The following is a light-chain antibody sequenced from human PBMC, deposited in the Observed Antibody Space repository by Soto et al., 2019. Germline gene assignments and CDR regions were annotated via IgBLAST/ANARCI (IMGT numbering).Light chain of an antibody. V-gene: IGKV1-8*01. CDR3: QQYYSYRTWT. CDR1: QGISSY. CDR2: AAS. Sequence: AIRMTQSPSSLSASTGDRVTITCRASQGISSYLAWYQQKPGKAPKLLIYAASTLQSGVPSRFSGSGSGTDFTLTISCLQSEDFATYDCQQYYSYRTWTFGQGSKVEIK. J-gene: IGKJ1*01.